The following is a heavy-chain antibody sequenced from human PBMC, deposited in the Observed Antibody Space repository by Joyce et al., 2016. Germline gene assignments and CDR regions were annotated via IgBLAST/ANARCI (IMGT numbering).Heavy chain of an antibody. CDR2: IKKDGSDK. D-gene: IGHD5-24*01. J-gene: IGHJ4*01. V-gene: IGHV3-7*01. CDR1: GFTFSDYW. Sequence: GFTFSDYWMTWVRQAPGKGLVRVANIKKDGSDKYYGDFVRGRFTISRDNAKNSVDLQMDSLRGEDTAMYYCTRDLGWQQFDYWGQGTLVTVSS. CDR3: TRDLGWQQFDY.